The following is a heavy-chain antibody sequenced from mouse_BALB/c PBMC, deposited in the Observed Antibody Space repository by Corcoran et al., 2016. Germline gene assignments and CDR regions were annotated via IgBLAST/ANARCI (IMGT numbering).Heavy chain of an antibody. D-gene: IGHD2-2*01. CDR3: ARIDGYYWYFDV. CDR2: ILRNDSK. Sequence: QVTLKESGPGILQPSQTLSLTCSFSGFSLSTSNMGVGWIRQPSGKGLEWLLHILRNDSKYYNPALKSRLTISKDTYNNQVFLKIANVDTADTATYYCARIDGYYWYFDVWGAGTTVTVSS. V-gene: IGHV8-5*01. J-gene: IGHJ1*01. CDR1: GFSLSTSNMG.